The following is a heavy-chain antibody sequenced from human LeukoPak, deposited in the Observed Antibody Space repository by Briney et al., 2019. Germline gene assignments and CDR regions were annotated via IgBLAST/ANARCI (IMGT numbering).Heavy chain of an antibody. CDR1: GFTLSSYE. CDR2: IRSSGDTI. V-gene: IGHV3-48*03. D-gene: IGHD6-6*01. CDR3: ASPPMSSSGYYFEY. J-gene: IGHJ4*02. Sequence: GGSLRLSCAASGFTLSSYEMNWVRQAPGKGLEWVSCIRSSGDTIYYADSVRGRFTISRDNAKNSLYLQMNSLRAEDTAVYYCASPPMSSSGYYFEYWGQGTLVTVPS.